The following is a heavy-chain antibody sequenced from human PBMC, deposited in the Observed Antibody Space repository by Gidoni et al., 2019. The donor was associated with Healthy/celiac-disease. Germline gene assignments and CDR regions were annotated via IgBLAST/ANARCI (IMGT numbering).Heavy chain of an antibody. Sequence: QVQLVQSGAEVKKPGASVKVSCKASGYTFTGYYMHWVRQAPGQGLEWMGWINPKSGGTNYAQKLQGRVTMTRDTAISTADMELSRLRSDDTAVYYCARDPSYSSSSNYYYYGMDVWGQGTTVTVSS. CDR2: INPKSGGT. CDR1: GYTFTGYY. D-gene: IGHD6-6*01. CDR3: ARDPSYSSSSNYYYYGMDV. J-gene: IGHJ6*02. V-gene: IGHV1-2*02.